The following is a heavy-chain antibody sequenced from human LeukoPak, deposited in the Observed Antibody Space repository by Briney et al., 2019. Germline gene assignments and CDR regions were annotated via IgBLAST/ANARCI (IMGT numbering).Heavy chain of an antibody. V-gene: IGHV3-53*05. J-gene: IGHJ3*02. D-gene: IGHD3-3*02. CDR3: AREISRTGAFDI. CDR2: IYSGGST. CDR1: GFTVSSNY. Sequence: GGSLRLSCEASGFTVSSNYMSWVRQAPGKGLEWVSVIYSGGSTYYADSVKGRFTISRDNSKNTLYLQMNSLRAEDTAVYYCAREISRTGAFDIWGQGTMVTVSS.